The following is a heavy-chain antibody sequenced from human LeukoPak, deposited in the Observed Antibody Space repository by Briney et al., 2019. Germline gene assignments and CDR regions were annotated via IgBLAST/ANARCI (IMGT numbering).Heavy chain of an antibody. CDR2: IYSGGST. CDR1: GFTVSSNY. D-gene: IGHD7-27*01. J-gene: IGHJ6*02. Sequence: GSLRLSCAASGFTVSSNYMSWVRQAPGKGLEWVSVIYSGGSTYYADSVKGRFTISRDNSKNTLYLQMNSLRAEDTAVYYCAREFRNWGAPIGGMDVWGQGTTVTVSS. CDR3: AREFRNWGAPIGGMDV. V-gene: IGHV3-66*01.